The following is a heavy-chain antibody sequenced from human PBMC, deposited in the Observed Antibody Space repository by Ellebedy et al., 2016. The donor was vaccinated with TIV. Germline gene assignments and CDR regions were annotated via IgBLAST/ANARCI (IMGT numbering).Heavy chain of an antibody. CDR1: VGSFSGYY. J-gene: IGHJ6*02. CDR3: ARDLTDYYYGMDV. CDR2: INHSGST. Sequence: MPSETLSLTCAVYVGSFSGYYWSWIRQPPGKGLEWIGEINHSGSTNYNPSLKSRVTISVDTSKNQFSLKLSSVTAADTAVYYCARDLTDYYYGMDVWGQGTTVTVSS. V-gene: IGHV4-34*01.